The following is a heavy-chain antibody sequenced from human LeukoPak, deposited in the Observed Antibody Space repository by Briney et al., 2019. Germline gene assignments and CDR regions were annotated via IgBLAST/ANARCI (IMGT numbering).Heavy chain of an antibody. V-gene: IGHV3-23*01. Sequence: GGSLRLSCAASGFTFSSYAMSWVRQAPGKGLEWVSAISGSGGSTYYADSVKGRFTISRDNSKNTLYLQMNSLRAEDTAVYYCAKVVYNWNDVPGDAFDIWGQGTMVTVSS. CDR3: AKVVYNWNDVPGDAFDI. CDR2: ISGSGGST. J-gene: IGHJ3*02. D-gene: IGHD1-1*01. CDR1: GFTFSSYA.